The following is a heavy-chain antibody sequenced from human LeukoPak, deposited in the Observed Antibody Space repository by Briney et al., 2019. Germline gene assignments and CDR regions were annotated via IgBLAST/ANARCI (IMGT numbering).Heavy chain of an antibody. CDR2: IYYSGST. CDR3: ARFAHSSGPIDY. CDR1: GGSISSSSYY. V-gene: IGHV4-39*01. Sequence: SETLSLTCTVSGGSISSSSYYWGWIRQPPGKGLEWIGSIYYSGSTYYNPSLKSRVTISVDTSKNQFSLKLSSVTAADTAVYYCARFAHSSGPIDYWGQGTLVTVSS. D-gene: IGHD3-22*01. J-gene: IGHJ4*02.